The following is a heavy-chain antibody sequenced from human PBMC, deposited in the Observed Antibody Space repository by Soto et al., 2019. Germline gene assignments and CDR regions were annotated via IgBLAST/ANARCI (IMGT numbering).Heavy chain of an antibody. D-gene: IGHD1-1*01. Sequence: GESLKISCKSSGYRFTSYWIGWVRQMPGKGLEWMGTIYPGDSDTRYSPSFQGQVTISADKSTTTAYLQWSGLKASDTAMYYCARRYNAYYFDYWGQGISVTVSS. J-gene: IGHJ4*02. CDR2: IYPGDSDT. CDR3: ARRYNAYYFDY. CDR1: GYRFTSYW. V-gene: IGHV5-51*01.